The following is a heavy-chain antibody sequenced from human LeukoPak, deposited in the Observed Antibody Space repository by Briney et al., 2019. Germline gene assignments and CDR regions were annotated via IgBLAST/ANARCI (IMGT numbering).Heavy chain of an antibody. Sequence: ASVKVSCKASGASGDTFNSYDFSWLRQAPGQGLQWMGWIIPIYGTAKYTEKFQGRVTITADESTSTAYMELSSLRSEDTAVYYCARALYTENSYFDYWGQGTLVTVSS. J-gene: IGHJ4*02. CDR1: GDTFNSYD. CDR2: IIPIYGTA. V-gene: IGHV1-69*13. CDR3: ARALYTENSYFDY. D-gene: IGHD4-11*01.